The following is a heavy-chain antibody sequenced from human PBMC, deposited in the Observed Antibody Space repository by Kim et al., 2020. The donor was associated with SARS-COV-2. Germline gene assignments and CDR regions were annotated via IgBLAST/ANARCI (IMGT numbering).Heavy chain of an antibody. Sequence: ASVKVSCKASGYTFTSYGISWVRQAPGQGLEWMGWISAYNGNTNYAQKLQGRVTMTTDTSTSTAYMELRSLRSDDTAVYYCARDRSEERPTYYDYVWGSYRFDYWGQGTLVTVSS. CDR2: ISAYNGNT. CDR3: ARDRSEERPTYYDYVWGSYRFDY. CDR1: GYTFTSYG. J-gene: IGHJ4*02. D-gene: IGHD3-16*02. V-gene: IGHV1-18*01.